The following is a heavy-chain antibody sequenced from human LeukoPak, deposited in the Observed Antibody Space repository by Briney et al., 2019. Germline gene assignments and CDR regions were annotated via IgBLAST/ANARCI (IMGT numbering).Heavy chain of an antibody. CDR3: AREMVRDAFDI. D-gene: IGHD2-8*01. CDR1: GGSISRDGHY. Sequence: PSQTLSLTCTVSGGSISRDGHYWSWIRQYPGKGLESIGSVSSSGTTTYNPSLKSRVTISLDTSQNQFSLNLRSLTAADTAVYYCAREMVRDAFDIWGQRTMVTVSS. J-gene: IGHJ3*02. CDR2: VSSSGTT. V-gene: IGHV4-31*03.